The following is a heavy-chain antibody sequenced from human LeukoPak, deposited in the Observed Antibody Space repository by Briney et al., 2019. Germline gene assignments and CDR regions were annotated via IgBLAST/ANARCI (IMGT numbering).Heavy chain of an antibody. J-gene: IGHJ4*02. D-gene: IGHD6-13*01. CDR2: IYTSGST. CDR1: GGSISSYY. Sequence: PSETLSLTCTVSGGSISSYYWSWIRQPAGKGLEWIGRIYTSGSTNYNPSLKSRVTMSVDTSKNQFSLKLSSVTAVDTAVYYCARDRNLAAGTTKVFDYWGQGTLVTVSS. V-gene: IGHV4-4*07. CDR3: ARDRNLAAGTTKVFDY.